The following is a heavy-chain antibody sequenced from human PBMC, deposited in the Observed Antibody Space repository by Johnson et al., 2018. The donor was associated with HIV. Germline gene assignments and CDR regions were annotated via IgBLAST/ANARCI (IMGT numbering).Heavy chain of an antibody. D-gene: IGHD3-22*01. CDR3: AKDVGNYWPNAFDI. V-gene: IGHV3-30*04. CDR2: ITYDGRNK. J-gene: IGHJ3*02. Sequence: QVQLVESGGAVVQPGRSLRVSCAASGFTFRSYAMHWVRQAPGKGLEWVAVITYDGRNKYYADFVKGRFIISRDNSKNTLYLQMNSLRAEDTAVYYCAKDVGNYWPNAFDIWGQGTTVTVSS. CDR1: GFTFRSYA.